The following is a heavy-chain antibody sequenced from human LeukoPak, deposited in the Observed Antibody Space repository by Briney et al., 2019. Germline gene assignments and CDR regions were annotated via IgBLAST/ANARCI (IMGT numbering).Heavy chain of an antibody. CDR3: ARGVVVITSYFHH. D-gene: IGHD3-22*01. V-gene: IGHV3-30*03. CDR2: ISYVGSNK. Sequence: GGSLRLSCAASGFTFNSYGMHWVRQASGKGLEWVAVISYVGSNKYYGDSVKGRFTISRDNSNNTLYLQMNSLRAEDTAVYYCARGVVVITSYFHHWGQGTLVTVSS. J-gene: IGHJ1*01. CDR1: GFTFNSYG.